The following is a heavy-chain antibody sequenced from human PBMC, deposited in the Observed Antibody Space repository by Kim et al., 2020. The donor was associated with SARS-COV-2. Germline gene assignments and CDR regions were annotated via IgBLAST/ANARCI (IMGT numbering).Heavy chain of an antibody. V-gene: IGHV3-23*01. CDR2: ISGSGGIT. D-gene: IGHD3-3*01. CDR3: AKTSFGVVTANTYFDY. J-gene: IGHJ4*01. Sequence: GGSLRLSCAASGFTFRNYAMSWVRQAPGKGLEWVSGISGSGGITNYAESVKGRFTISRDNSKSTVFLQMNSLRAKDTAVYYCAKTSFGVVTANTYFDYWGQGTLVTASS. CDR1: GFTFRNYA.